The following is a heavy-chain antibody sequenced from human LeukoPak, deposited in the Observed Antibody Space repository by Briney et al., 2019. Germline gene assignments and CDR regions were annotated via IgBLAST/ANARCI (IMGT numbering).Heavy chain of an antibody. V-gene: IGHV4-59*08. D-gene: IGHD1-26*01. J-gene: IGHJ5*02. CDR3: ARYSWSGATPGSWFDP. CDR1: GGSISNYY. Sequence: SETLSLTRTVSGGSISNYYWSWIRQPPGKGLEWIGYIYNSGNINYNPSLKSRVTISVGTSKNHFSLKLSSVTAADTAVYYCARYSWSGATPGSWFDPWGQGTLVTVSS. CDR2: IYNSGNI.